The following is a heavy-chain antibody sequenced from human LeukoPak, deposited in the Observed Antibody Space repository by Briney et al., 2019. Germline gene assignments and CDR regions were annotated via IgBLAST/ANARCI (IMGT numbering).Heavy chain of an antibody. CDR3: ASLGLLSY. D-gene: IGHD3-10*01. V-gene: IGHV4-39*01. J-gene: IGHJ4*02. CDR1: GASISNGAYH. CDR2: INYSGST. Sequence: SETLSLTCTVSGASISNGAYHWGWIREPPGKGLEWIGTINYSGSTYYNPSLKSRVTISVDTSKDQFSLKLSSVTAADTAVYYCASLGLLSYWGQGTLVTVSS.